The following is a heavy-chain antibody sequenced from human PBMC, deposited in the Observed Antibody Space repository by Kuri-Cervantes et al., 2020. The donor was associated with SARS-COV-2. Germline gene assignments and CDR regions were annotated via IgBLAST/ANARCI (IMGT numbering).Heavy chain of an antibody. CDR3: AASYQLDY. V-gene: IGHV1-58*01. CDR2: IVVGSGNT. J-gene: IGHJ4*02. Sequence: SVKVSCKASGFTFTSSAEQWVRQARGQRLEWIGWIVVGSGNTNYAQKFQERVTITRDMSTSTAYMELSSLRSEDTAVYYCAASYQLDYWGQGTLVTVSS. CDR1: GFTFTSSA. D-gene: IGHD2-2*01.